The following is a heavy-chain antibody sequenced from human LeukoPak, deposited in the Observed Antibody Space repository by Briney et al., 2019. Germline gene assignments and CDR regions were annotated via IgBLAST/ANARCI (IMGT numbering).Heavy chain of an antibody. D-gene: IGHD5-18*01. J-gene: IGHJ4*02. CDR1: GFNLNDYY. CDR2: MTSYGSG. V-gene: IGHV3-11*01. CDR3: TRDQDAGYALGH. Sequence: GGSLRLSCEASGFNLNDYYMSWIRQAPGKGLEWVAYMTSYGSGNYSDSVKGRFTISRVAASKSLYLQMNSLRVEDTAVYYCTRDQDAGYALGHWGQGTLVTVTS.